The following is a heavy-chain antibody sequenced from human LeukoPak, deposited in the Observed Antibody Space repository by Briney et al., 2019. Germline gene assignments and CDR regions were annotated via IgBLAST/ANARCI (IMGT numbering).Heavy chain of an antibody. D-gene: IGHD2-21*01. CDR3: ARDLEGHICYFDY. CDR1: GFTFSRYW. J-gene: IGHJ4*02. CDR2: IKQDGSEK. Sequence: GGSLRLSCAAPGFTFSRYWMNWVRQAPGKGLEWVANIKQDGSEKYYVDSVKGRFTISRDNAKNSLYLQMNSLRAEDTAVYYCARDLEGHICYFDYWGQGTLVTVSS. V-gene: IGHV3-7*01.